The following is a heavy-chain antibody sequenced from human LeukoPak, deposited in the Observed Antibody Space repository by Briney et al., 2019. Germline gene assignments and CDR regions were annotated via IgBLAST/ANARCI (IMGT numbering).Heavy chain of an antibody. D-gene: IGHD3-10*01. CDR1: GGSISSYY. Sequence: PAASLSLTCAVSGGSISSYYWSWIRQPPGKGLEWIWYIYYGGSTNYNPSLKGRVTISIDTSKNQLYLQLSTVTAEDTAVYYCARRKSFYDVFDFWGQGTMVTVSS. J-gene: IGHJ3*01. V-gene: IGHV4-59*08. CDR3: ARRKSFYDVFDF. CDR2: IYYGGST.